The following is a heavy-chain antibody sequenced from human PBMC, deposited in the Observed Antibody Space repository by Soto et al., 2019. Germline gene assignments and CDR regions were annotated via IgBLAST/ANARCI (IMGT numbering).Heavy chain of an antibody. D-gene: IGHD2-21*02. CDR1: AFSLSTGGVG. V-gene: IGHV2-5*02. J-gene: IGHJ6*02. Sequence: QITLKESGPTLVKPTQTLTLTCTFSAFSLSTGGVGVGWIRQPPGQALEWLALIYWDDDKRYSPSLRSRLTITKDTSKNQVVLTMTNMDPVDTATYYCIQSRCGGDCLQSYASYYYYGMDVWGQGTTVTVS. CDR2: IYWDDDK. CDR3: IQSRCGGDCLQSYASYYYYGMDV.